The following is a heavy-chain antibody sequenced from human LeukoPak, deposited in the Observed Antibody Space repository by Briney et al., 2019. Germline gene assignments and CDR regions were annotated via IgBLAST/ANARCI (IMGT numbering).Heavy chain of an antibody. V-gene: IGHV1-46*01. Sequence: ASVKVSCKASGYTFTSYYMHWVRQAPGQGLEWMGIINPSGGSTSYAQKFQGRVTMTRDTSTSTVYMELSSLTSDDTAVYYCVRVAGYYYYHMDVWGKGTTVSISS. D-gene: IGHD2-15*01. CDR3: VRVAGYYYYHMDV. CDR2: INPSGGST. CDR1: GYTFTSYY. J-gene: IGHJ6*03.